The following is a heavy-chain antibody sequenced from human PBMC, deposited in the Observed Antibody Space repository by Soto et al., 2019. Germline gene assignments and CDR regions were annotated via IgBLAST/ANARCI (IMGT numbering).Heavy chain of an antibody. J-gene: IGHJ4*02. V-gene: IGHV3-53*01. CDR3: AKNGNIVVVPAAPDY. D-gene: IGHD2-2*01. CDR2: IYSGGST. Sequence: GGSLRLSCAASGFTVSSNYMSWVRQAPGKGLEWVSVIYSGGSTYYADSVKGRYTISRDNSKNTLYLQMNRLRAEDTAVYYCAKNGNIVVVPAAPDYWGQGTLVTVSS. CDR1: GFTVSSNY.